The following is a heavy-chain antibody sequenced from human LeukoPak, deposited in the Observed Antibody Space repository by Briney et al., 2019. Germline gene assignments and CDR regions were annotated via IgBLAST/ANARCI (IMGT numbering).Heavy chain of an antibody. Sequence: GGSLRLSCVASGFTFSGHGMHWVRQAPGKGLEWVSFIHYDGSNEYYGDSVKGRITISRDNSKNTVYLQMKSLRPEDTAVYYCAKDPHYYDSSGRYLGFDYCGQGTLVSVSS. CDR2: IHYDGSNE. V-gene: IGHV3-30*02. D-gene: IGHD3-22*01. J-gene: IGHJ4*02. CDR1: GFTFSGHG. CDR3: AKDPHYYDSSGRYLGFDY.